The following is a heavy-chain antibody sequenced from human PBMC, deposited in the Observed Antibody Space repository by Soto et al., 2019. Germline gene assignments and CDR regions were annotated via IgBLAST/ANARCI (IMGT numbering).Heavy chain of an antibody. J-gene: IGHJ4*02. D-gene: IGHD3-10*02. CDR2: IIPIFRSP. CDR1: GGTFTDYA. Sequence: SVKVSCKASGGTFTDYAFSWVRQAPGQGLEWMGGIIPIFRSPNFAQKFQGRLTIFADASAGTAYMELSSLRSDDTAIYYCAKDVGFQQHLFVFDLWGQGTLVTVSS. V-gene: IGHV1-69*13. CDR3: AKDVGFQQHLFVFDL.